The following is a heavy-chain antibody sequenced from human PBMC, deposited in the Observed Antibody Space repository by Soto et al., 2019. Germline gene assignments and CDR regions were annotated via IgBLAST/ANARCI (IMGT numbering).Heavy chain of an antibody. CDR3: AVMAGLVVSDDFGLDV. D-gene: IGHD2-21*01. Sequence: ESGGGVVQPGRSLRLSCVGSGFSFSDYSIHWVRQAPGKGLEWVAFISYDGDKKFFADSVKGRFNISRDNAKNTVSLHMSSLRPEDTAVFHCAVMAGLVVSDDFGLDVWGQGTTVTVSS. J-gene: IGHJ6*02. CDR2: ISYDGDKK. V-gene: IGHV3-30-3*01. CDR1: GFSFSDYS.